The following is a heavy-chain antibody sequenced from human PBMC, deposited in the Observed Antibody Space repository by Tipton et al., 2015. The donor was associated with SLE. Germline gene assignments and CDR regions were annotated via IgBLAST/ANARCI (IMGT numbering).Heavy chain of an antibody. CDR2: IKPSTAVT. CDR1: GYTFTDYY. Sequence: QLVQSGAEVKKPGASVKVSCKTSGYTFTDYYIHWVRQAPGQGLEWMGQIKPSTAVTDYAQQFLGRVTMTRDTSISTAYMELSSLRSDDTAVYYCALRWPDTWTTVYWGQGTLVTVSS. J-gene: IGHJ4*02. V-gene: IGHV1-2*06. D-gene: IGHD5-12*01. CDR3: ALRWPDTWTTVY.